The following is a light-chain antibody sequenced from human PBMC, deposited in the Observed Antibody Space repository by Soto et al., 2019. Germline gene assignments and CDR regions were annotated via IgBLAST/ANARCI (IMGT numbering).Light chain of an antibody. CDR2: SAS. CDR1: QGIRND. Sequence: IQRTQSPSSRSASVEERFTITCRASQGIRNDLGWYQQKPGKAPKLLIHSASTLHSDAPSRFSGSGSGTEFTLTISSLQPDDFATYYCQQYNSYWTFGQGTKVDIK. CDR3: QQYNSYWT. V-gene: IGKV1-17*01. J-gene: IGKJ1*01.